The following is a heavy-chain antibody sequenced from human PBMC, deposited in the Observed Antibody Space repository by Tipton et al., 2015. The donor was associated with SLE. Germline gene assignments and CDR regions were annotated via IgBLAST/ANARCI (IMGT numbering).Heavy chain of an antibody. D-gene: IGHD3-16*01. CDR1: GGSISSHY. CDR2: IYYSGST. V-gene: IGHV4-59*08. J-gene: IGHJ4*02. CDR3: ARAGMITFGGIGY. Sequence: LRLSCTVSGGSISSHYWSWIRQPPGKGLEWIGYIYYSGSTNYNPSLKSRVTISVDTSKNQFSLKLSSVTAADTAVYYCARAGMITFGGIGYWGQGSLVTVSS.